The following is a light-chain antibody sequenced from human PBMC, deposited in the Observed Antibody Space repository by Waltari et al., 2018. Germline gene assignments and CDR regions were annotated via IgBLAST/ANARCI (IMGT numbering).Light chain of an antibody. Sequence: DIQMTQSPSSLSASVGERVTITCRASQSISSYLNWYQQKPGKAPKLLIYAASSLQSVVPSRFSGSGSGTDFTLTISSLQPEDFATYYCQQSYSTPHTFGGGTKVEIK. V-gene: IGKV1-39*01. J-gene: IGKJ4*01. CDR2: AAS. CDR1: QSISSY. CDR3: QQSYSTPHT.